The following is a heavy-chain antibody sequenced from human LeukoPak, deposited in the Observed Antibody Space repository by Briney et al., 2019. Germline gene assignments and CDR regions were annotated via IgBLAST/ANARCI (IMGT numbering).Heavy chain of an antibody. Sequence: GGSLRLSCAASGFTFSSYAMSSVRQAPGKGLEWVSAISGSGGSTYYADSVKGRFTISRDNSKNTLYLQMNSLRAEDTAVYYCAKAGHYDSSGYYYVRSSYFDYWGQGTLVTVSS. CDR3: AKAGHYDSSGYYYVRSSYFDY. CDR2: ISGSGGST. J-gene: IGHJ4*02. V-gene: IGHV3-23*01. CDR1: GFTFSSYA. D-gene: IGHD3-22*01.